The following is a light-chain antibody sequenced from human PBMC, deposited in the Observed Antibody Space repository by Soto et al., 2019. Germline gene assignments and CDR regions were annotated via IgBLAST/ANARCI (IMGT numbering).Light chain of an antibody. CDR3: LLYYGGTLV. J-gene: IGLJ2*01. CDR2: SNT. CDR1: TGTITSGYD. Sequence: QAVVTQQPSLTVSPGGKVTLTCAGSTGTITSGYDPNWFQQIPGQAPRTLIYSNTNKHSWTPARFSGSLLGGKAALTPSGVQHDDDADYFCLLYYGGTLVFGGGTKLTVL. V-gene: IGLV7-43*01.